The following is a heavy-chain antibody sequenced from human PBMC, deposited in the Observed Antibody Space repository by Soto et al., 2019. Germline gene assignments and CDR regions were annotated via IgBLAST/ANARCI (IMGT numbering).Heavy chain of an antibody. D-gene: IGHD2-2*01. CDR1: GGSIGNYY. Sequence: SETLSLTCTVSGGSIGNYYWTWIRQPPGKGLEWIGSIHYSGNTNHNPSLKSRLTMSVDTSKNQFSLKLTSMTAADTAVYYCARERNNAAAGYYYTHARHKGPPVTV. CDR2: IHYSGNT. V-gene: IGHV4-59*01. J-gene: IGHJ6*03. CDR3: ARERNNAAAGYYYTHA.